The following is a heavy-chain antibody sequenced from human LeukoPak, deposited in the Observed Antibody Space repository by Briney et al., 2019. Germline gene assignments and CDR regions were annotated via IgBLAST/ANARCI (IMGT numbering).Heavy chain of an antibody. Sequence: SETLSLTCTVSGDSISSYFWTWIRQSPGKGLEWIGYVHDSGGTNYNPSLESRVTISADTSKNQFSLKLTSVTAADTAVYYCARDHIRRGCGTNICYPMDVWGKGTTVTVSS. CDR3: ARDHIRRGCGTNICYPMDV. D-gene: IGHD2-2*01. CDR1: GDSISSYF. CDR2: VHDSGGT. J-gene: IGHJ6*04. V-gene: IGHV4-59*01.